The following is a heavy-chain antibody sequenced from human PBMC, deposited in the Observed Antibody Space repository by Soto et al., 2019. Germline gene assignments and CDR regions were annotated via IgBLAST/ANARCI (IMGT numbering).Heavy chain of an antibody. J-gene: IGHJ6*02. CDR3: ARDKDQPQLGGNYYYILDV. V-gene: IGHV1-69*12. Sequence: QVQQGQSGAEVKKPGSSVKVSCKASGGTVRTSVISWVRQAPGQGLEWMGGIMPMFRTPDYAQKFQGRVIMTADEFTGTAYSELSGLRSDDTAVYYCARDKDQPQLGGNYYYILDVWGQGATITVSS. D-gene: IGHD2-2*01. CDR2: IMPMFRTP. CDR1: GGTVRTSV.